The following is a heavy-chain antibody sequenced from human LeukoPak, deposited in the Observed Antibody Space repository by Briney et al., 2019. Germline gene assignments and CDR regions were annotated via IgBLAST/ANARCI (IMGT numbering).Heavy chain of an antibody. J-gene: IGHJ4*02. V-gene: IGHV3-23*01. CDR1: GFTFSSYA. D-gene: IGHD2-2*01. CDR3: AKALRISPIERIVPAAMAFDY. CDR2: ISGSGGST. Sequence: PGGSLRLSCAASGFTFSSYAMSWVRQAPGKGLEWVSAISGSGGSTYYADSVKGRFTISRDNSKNTLYLQMNSLRAEDTAVYYCAKALRISPIERIVPAAMAFDYWGQGTLVTVSS.